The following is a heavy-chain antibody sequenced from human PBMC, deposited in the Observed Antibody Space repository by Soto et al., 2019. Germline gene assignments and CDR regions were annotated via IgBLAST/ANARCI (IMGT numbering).Heavy chain of an antibody. CDR1: GFTLSSYS. D-gene: IGHD1-1*01. CDR3: ARGRSVSNNEDFAY. Sequence: QVQLVESGGGVVQPGRSLRLSCAASGFTLSSYSMHWVRQAPGKGLDWVADMSYDGSSKYFADSVKGRFTISIDNSKNTLSLQMNSLGAEDSAVYYCARGRSVSNNEDFAYWGQGTLVTVSS. V-gene: IGHV3-30-3*01. J-gene: IGHJ4*02. CDR2: MSYDGSSK.